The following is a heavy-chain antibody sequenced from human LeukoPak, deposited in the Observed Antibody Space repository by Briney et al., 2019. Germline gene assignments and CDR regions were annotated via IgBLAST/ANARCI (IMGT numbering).Heavy chain of an antibody. CDR3: ARDLKQRLLWFGEFGY. D-gene: IGHD3-10*01. Sequence: ASVKVSCKASGYTFTSYGISWVRQAPGQGLEWMGWISAYNGNTNYAQKLQGRVTMTTDTSTSTAYMELRSLRSDDTAVYYCARDLKQRLLWFGEFGYWGQGTLVTVSS. CDR1: GYTFTSYG. V-gene: IGHV1-18*01. CDR2: ISAYNGNT. J-gene: IGHJ4*02.